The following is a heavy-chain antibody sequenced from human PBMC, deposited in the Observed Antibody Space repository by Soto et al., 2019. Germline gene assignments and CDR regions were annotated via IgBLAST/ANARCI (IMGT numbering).Heavy chain of an antibody. J-gene: IGHJ4*02. CDR3: ARLGGYYQALDH. CDR2: IYYAGST. D-gene: IGHD3-3*01. CDR1: GGSISGYY. V-gene: IGHV4-59*08. Sequence: PSETLSLTCAVSGGSISGYYWSWLRQPPGKGLEWIGFIYYAGSTKYNPSLNSRVTISVDTSKNQFSLTVTSVTAADTAVYYCARLGGYYQALDHWSQGTLVTVSS.